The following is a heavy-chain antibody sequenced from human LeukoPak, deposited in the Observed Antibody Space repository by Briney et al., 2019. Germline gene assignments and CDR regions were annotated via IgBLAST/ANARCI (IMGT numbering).Heavy chain of an antibody. Sequence: PGGSLRLSCAASGFTFSSYGMHWVRQAPGKGLEWVSAISGSGGSTYYADSVKGRFTISRDNSKNTLYLQMNSLRAEDTAVYYCAKGGVVPAAIYYYWGQGTLVTVSS. V-gene: IGHV3-23*01. D-gene: IGHD2-2*01. CDR3: AKGGVVPAAIYYY. J-gene: IGHJ4*02. CDR2: ISGSGGST. CDR1: GFTFSSYG.